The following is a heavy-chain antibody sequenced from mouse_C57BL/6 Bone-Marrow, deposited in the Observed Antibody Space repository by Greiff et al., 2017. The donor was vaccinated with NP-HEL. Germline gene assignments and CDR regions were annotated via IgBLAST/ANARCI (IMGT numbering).Heavy chain of an antibody. J-gene: IGHJ2*01. Sequence: VQLQQSGPVLVKPGASVKMSCKASGYTFTDYYMNWVKQSHGKSLEWIGVINPYNGGTSYNQKFKGKATLTVDKSSSTAYMELNSLTSEDSAVYYCAREGGLGDFDYWGQGTTLTVSS. CDR1: GYTFTDYY. CDR3: AREGGLGDFDY. CDR2: INPYNGGT. V-gene: IGHV1-19*01. D-gene: IGHD2-13*01.